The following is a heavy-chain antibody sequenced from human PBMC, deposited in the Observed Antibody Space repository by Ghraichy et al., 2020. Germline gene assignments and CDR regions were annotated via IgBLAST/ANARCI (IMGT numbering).Heavy chain of an antibody. D-gene: IGHD1-26*01. CDR3: ARSPYPRGELIHAFDV. CDR2: IYYSGST. V-gene: IGHV4-59*01. Sequence: SETLSLTCTVSGGSISSYYWSWIRQPPGKGLEWIGYIYYSGSTNYNPSLKSRVTISVDTSKSQFSLKLNSVTAADTAVYYCARSPYPRGELIHAFDVWGQGTMVTVSS. J-gene: IGHJ3*01. CDR1: GGSISSYY.